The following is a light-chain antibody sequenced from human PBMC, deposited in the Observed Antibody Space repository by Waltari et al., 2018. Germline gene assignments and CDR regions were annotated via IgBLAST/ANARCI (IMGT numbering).Light chain of an antibody. V-gene: IGKV1-17*01. CDR1: QVISNA. J-gene: IGKJ1*01. CDR2: AAS. Sequence: DIHMTQSPSPLSASVGDKVTITCRASQVISNALAWYQQKPGKAPKLLISAASNLQSGVPSRFSGSGSGADFTLTISSLQPEDFAVYFCQQHNNYPRTFGQGTKVEIK. CDR3: QQHNNYPRT.